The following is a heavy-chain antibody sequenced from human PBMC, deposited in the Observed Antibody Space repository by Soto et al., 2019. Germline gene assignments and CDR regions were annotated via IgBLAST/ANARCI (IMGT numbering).Heavy chain of an antibody. J-gene: IGHJ4*02. CDR2: INAGNGNT. CDR3: ARGYSSGWYPPDFGY. CDR1: GYTFTSYA. V-gene: IGHV1-3*01. Sequence: GASVKVSCKASGYTFTSYAMHWVRQAPGQRLEWMGWINAGNGNTKYSQKFQGRVTITRDTSASTAYMELSSLRSEDTAVYYCARGYSSGWYPPDFGYWGQGTLVTVSS. D-gene: IGHD6-19*01.